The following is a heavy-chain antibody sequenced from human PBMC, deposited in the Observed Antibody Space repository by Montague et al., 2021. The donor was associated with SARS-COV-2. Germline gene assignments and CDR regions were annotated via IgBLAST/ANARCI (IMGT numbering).Heavy chain of an antibody. D-gene: IGHD4-23*01. CDR1: GGSLSGFY. J-gene: IGHJ4*02. V-gene: IGHV4-34*01. CDR2: STHGGST. Sequence: SETLSLTCAVSGGSLSGFYWSWIRQPPAKGLEWVGESTHGGSTSYSPALKSRLTISLDTSTNQFSLKLDAATAADTATYYCARSHDYRGNDYFDSWGQGALVIVSS. CDR3: ARSHDYRGNDYFDS.